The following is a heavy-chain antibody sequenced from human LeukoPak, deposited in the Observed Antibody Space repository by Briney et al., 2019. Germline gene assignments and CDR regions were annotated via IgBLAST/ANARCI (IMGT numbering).Heavy chain of an antibody. Sequence: RGGSLRLSCAASGFTFSSYAVSWVRQAPGRGVEWLSAISGRGGSTHYADSVKGPFTISTDNSQNTLYLQMNSPRAEDKAVYYCAKKGTVTPYYYYYYMDVWPKGPTVPVSS. D-gene: IGHD4-17*01. J-gene: IGHJ6*03. V-gene: IGHV3-23*01. CDR1: GFTFSSYA. CDR2: ISGRGGST. CDR3: AKKGTVTPYYYYYYMDV.